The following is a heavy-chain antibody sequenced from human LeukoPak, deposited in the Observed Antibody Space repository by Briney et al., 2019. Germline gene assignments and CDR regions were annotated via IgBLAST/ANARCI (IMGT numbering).Heavy chain of an antibody. CDR3: ATAPTVDTAMVSGY. J-gene: IGHJ4*02. Sequence: GASVKVSCKVSGYTLTELSMHWVRQAPGKGLEWMGGFDPEDGGTIYAQKFQGRVTMTEDTSTDTAYMELSSLRSEDTAVYYCATAPTVDTAMVSGYWGQGTLVTVSS. CDR1: GYTLTELS. CDR2: FDPEDGGT. V-gene: IGHV1-24*01. D-gene: IGHD5-18*01.